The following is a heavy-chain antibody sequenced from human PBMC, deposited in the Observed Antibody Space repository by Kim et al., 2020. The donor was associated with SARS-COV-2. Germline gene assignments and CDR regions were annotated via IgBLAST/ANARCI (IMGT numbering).Heavy chain of an antibody. Sequence: SETLSLTCTVSGGSISSSSYYWGWIRQPPGKGLEWIGSIYYSGSTYYNPSLKSRVTISVDTSKNQFSLKLSSVTAADTAVYYCATDPIAARPFDYWGQGTLVTVSS. D-gene: IGHD6-6*01. CDR1: GGSISSSSYY. J-gene: IGHJ4*02. CDR2: IYYSGST. CDR3: ATDPIAARPFDY. V-gene: IGHV4-39*02.